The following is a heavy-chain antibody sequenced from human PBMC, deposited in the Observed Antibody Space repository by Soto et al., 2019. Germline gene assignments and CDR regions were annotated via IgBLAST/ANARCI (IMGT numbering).Heavy chain of an antibody. V-gene: IGHV3-15*01. D-gene: IGHD3-16*02. CDR1: GFTFSNAW. CDR3: TTGPHSLATYVWGSYRYYRPGP. J-gene: IGHJ5*02. CDR2: IKSKTDGGTT. Sequence: NPGGSLRLSCAASGFTFSNAWMSWVRQAPGKGLEWVGRIKSKTDGGTTDYAAPVKGRFTISRDDSKNTLYLQMNSLKTEDTAVYYCTTGPHSLATYVWGSYRYYRPGPWGQGTLVTVSS.